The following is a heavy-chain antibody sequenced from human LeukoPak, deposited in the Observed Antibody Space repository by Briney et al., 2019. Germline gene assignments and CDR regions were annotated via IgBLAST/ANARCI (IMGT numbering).Heavy chain of an antibody. V-gene: IGHV1-18*01. CDR3: ARARGLPGATVTSSRYYYYYGMDV. CDR1: GYTFTSYG. Sequence: ASVKVSCNASGYTFTSYGSSWVRQAPGQGLEWMGWISAYRGNTNYAQKLQGRVTMTTDTSTSTAYMELRSLRSDDTAVYYCARARGLPGATVTSSRYYYYYGMDVWGQGTTVTVSS. CDR2: ISAYRGNT. D-gene: IGHD4-17*01. J-gene: IGHJ6*02.